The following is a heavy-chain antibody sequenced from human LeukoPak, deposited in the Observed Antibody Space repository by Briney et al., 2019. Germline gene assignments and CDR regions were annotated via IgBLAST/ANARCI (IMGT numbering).Heavy chain of an antibody. D-gene: IGHD2-8*01. V-gene: IGHV3-30-3*01. J-gene: IGHJ4*02. CDR1: GFPFSNYA. Sequence: PGGSLRLSCAASGFPFSNYAMHWVRQAPGKGLQWVAVISYDGSNKYYADSVKGRFTISRNNSKNTMYLQMNSLRAEDTAVYYCARDLYYGYFDYWGQGTLVTVSS. CDR3: ARDLYYGYFDY. CDR2: ISYDGSNK.